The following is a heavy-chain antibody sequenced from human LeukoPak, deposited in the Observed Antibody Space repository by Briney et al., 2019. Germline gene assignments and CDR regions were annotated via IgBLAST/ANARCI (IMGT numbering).Heavy chain of an antibody. Sequence: GGSLRLSCAASGFTFSSYAMSWVRQAPGKGLEWVSCISSSSGYIYYADSVEGRFTISRDDAKSSLYLQMNSLRAEDTAVYYCARDRSGSPNDCWGQGTLVTVSS. V-gene: IGHV3-21*01. D-gene: IGHD1-26*01. J-gene: IGHJ4*02. CDR3: ARDRSGSPNDC. CDR1: GFTFSSYA. CDR2: ISSSSGYI.